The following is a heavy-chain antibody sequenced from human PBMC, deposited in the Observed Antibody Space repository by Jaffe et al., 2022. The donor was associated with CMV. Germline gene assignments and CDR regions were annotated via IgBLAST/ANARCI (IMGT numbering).Heavy chain of an antibody. CDR3: ARDTFRTFHDSSGLATRAEYFLH. J-gene: IGHJ1*01. Sequence: EVQLVESGGGLVQPGGSLRLSCAASGFTFSTYEMNWVRQAPGKGLEWVSYISDSGTTKHYADSVQGRFIISRDNAKNSLYLQMNSLRAEDTAIYYCARDTFRTFHDSSGLATRAEYFLHWGQGTLVTVS. D-gene: IGHD3-22*01. V-gene: IGHV3-48*03. CDR1: GFTFSTYE. CDR2: ISDSGTTK.